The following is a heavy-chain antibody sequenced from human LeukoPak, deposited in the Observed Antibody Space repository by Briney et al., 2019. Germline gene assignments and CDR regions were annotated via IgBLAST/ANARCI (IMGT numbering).Heavy chain of an antibody. CDR1: GFTFGPYW. V-gene: IGHV3-74*03. Sequence: GGSLRLSCAASGFTFGPYWMHWVRQAPGQGLDWVSLISSDGSRTTYADSVKGRFTISRDNAKNTLYLQMNSLRVEDTAVYYCARDTIAADGDIDYWGQGALVTVSS. CDR3: ARDTIAADGDIDY. CDR2: ISSDGSRT. J-gene: IGHJ4*02. D-gene: IGHD6-13*01.